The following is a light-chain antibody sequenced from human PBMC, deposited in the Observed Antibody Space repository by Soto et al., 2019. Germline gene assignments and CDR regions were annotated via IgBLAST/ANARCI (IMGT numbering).Light chain of an antibody. V-gene: IGLV2-14*01. J-gene: IGLJ1*01. CDR2: DVS. Sequence: QSALTQPASVSGSPGQSIAISCTGTTSDVGDYNLVSWYQQHPGKAPKLMIYDVSNRPSGISDRFSASKSGNTASLTISGLHDEDEADYYCSSYTSSNTLYVFGTGTKLTVL. CDR1: TSDVGDYNL. CDR3: SSYTSSNTLYV.